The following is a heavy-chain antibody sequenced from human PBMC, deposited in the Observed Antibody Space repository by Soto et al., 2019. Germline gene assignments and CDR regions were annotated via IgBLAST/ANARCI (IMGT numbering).Heavy chain of an antibody. Sequence: PSETLSLTCTVSGGSISSYYWSWIRQPPGKGLEWIGYIYYSGSTNYNPSLKSRVTISVDTSKNQFSLKLSSVTAADTAVYYCARQKWGCSSTSCYLDWFGPWGQGTLVTVSS. V-gene: IGHV4-59*08. CDR2: IYYSGST. CDR1: GGSISSYY. D-gene: IGHD2-2*01. CDR3: ARQKWGCSSTSCYLDWFGP. J-gene: IGHJ5*02.